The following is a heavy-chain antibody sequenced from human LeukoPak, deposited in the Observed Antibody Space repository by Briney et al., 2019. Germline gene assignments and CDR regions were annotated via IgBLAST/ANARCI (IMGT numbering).Heavy chain of an antibody. CDR3: ARVAYPAGTGTFDI. CDR1: GGSISSGDYF. D-gene: IGHD6-13*01. V-gene: IGHV4-30-4*08. Sequence: SQNLSLTCTVSGGSISSGDYFWSSIRQPPGKGLEWIGYIYYSGSTYYNPALKSRVTISVDTSKNQFSLKLSSVTAADTAVYYCARVAYPAGTGTFDIWGQGTMVTVSS. CDR2: IYYSGST. J-gene: IGHJ3*02.